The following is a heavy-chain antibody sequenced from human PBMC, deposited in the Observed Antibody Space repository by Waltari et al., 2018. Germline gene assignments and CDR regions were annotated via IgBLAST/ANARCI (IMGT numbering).Heavy chain of an antibody. D-gene: IGHD6-19*01. V-gene: IGHV3-49*04. Sequence: EVQLVESGGGLEQPGRSLRLSCTASGFTFGDYAMSWVRQAPGKGLEWVSFIRSKTYGGTTEYAASVKERFTISRDDSKSIIYLQMNSLKTEDTAVYYCTRWLYNRGSSFDQWGQGTLVTVSS. CDR3: TRWLYNRGSSFDQ. J-gene: IGHJ4*02. CDR2: IRSKTYGGTT. CDR1: GFTFGDYA.